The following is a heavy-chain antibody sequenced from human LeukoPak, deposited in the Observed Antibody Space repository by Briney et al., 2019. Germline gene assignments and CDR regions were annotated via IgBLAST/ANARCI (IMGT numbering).Heavy chain of an antibody. Sequence: PSETLSLTCAVSGGSISSYYWSWIRQPPGKGLEWIGYIYYSGSTNYNPSLKSRVTISVDTSKNQFSLKLSSVTAADTAVYYCARQILGHCSSTSCYGFDYWGQGTLVAVSS. CDR1: GGSISSYY. CDR2: IYYSGST. D-gene: IGHD2-2*01. V-gene: IGHV4-59*08. J-gene: IGHJ4*02. CDR3: ARQILGHCSSTSCYGFDY.